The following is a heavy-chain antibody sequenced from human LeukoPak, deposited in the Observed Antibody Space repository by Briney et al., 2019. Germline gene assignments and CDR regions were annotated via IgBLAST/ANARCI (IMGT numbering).Heavy chain of an antibody. V-gene: IGHV3-11*04. D-gene: IGHD3-22*01. J-gene: IGHJ3*02. Sequence: GGSLRLSCAASGFTFRDYYMSWIRQAPGKGLEWVSYITTSGSTIYYADSVKGRFTISTDNAKNSLFLQMNRLRGEDTAIYYCVYYFDSSGFGNDAFEIWGQGTMVTVSS. CDR2: ITTSGSTI. CDR1: GFTFRDYY. CDR3: VYYFDSSGFGNDAFEI.